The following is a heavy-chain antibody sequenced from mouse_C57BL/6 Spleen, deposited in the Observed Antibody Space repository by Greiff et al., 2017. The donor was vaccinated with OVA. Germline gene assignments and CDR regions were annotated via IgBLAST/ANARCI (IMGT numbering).Heavy chain of an antibody. D-gene: IGHD2-10*01. Sequence: EVKVEESGGGLVQPGGSMKLSCVASGFTFSNYWMNWVRQSPEKGLEWVAQIRLKSDNYATHYAESVKGRFTISRDDSKSSVYLQMNHLRAEDTGIYYCTPTRWYFDVWGTGTTVTVSS. V-gene: IGHV6-3*01. CDR1: GFTFSNYW. J-gene: IGHJ1*03. CDR2: IRLKSDNYAT. CDR3: TPTRWYFDV.